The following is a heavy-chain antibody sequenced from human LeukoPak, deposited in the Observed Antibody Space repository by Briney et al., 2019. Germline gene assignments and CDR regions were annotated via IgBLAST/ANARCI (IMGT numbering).Heavy chain of an antibody. J-gene: IGHJ6*02. Sequence: GGSLRLPCAASGFTFSSYSMSWVRQAPGKGLEWVSSIGGRGGKTYYVDSAKGPLTIYKDHSKNKMYMQLKSLQAEDRAVYYCVKGEYSSSLYYYYRMEVWGQGPRVTV. D-gene: IGHD6-13*01. CDR1: GFTFSSYS. CDR2: IGGRGGKT. CDR3: VKGEYSSSLYYYYRMEV. V-gene: IGHV3-23*01.